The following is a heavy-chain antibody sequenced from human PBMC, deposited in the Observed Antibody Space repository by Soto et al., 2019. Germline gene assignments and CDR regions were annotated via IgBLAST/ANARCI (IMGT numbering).Heavy chain of an antibody. CDR3: TTVAYSSSGFDY. CDR2: IKSKTDGGTT. CDR1: GFTFSNAW. D-gene: IGHD6-13*01. V-gene: IGHV3-15*01. J-gene: IGHJ4*02. Sequence: EVQLVESGGGLVKPGGSLRLSCAASGFTFSNAWMSWVRQAPGKGLEWVGRIKSKTDGGTTDYAAPVKGRFTISRDDSKNTLYLQMNSLKTEDAAVYYCTTVAYSSSGFDYWGQGTLVTVSS.